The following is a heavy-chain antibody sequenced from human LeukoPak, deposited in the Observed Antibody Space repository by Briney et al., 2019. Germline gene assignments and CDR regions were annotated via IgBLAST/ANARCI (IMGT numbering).Heavy chain of an antibody. Sequence: GGSLRLSCAASGFTFSSYGMHWVRQAPGKGLEWVAFIRYDGSNKYYADSVKGRFTISRDNSKNTLYLQMNSLRAEDTAVYYCSREIPSNWYYLDSWGQGILITVSS. D-gene: IGHD1-20*01. CDR3: SREIPSNWYYLDS. V-gene: IGHV3-30*02. CDR1: GFTFSSYG. CDR2: IRYDGSNK. J-gene: IGHJ4*02.